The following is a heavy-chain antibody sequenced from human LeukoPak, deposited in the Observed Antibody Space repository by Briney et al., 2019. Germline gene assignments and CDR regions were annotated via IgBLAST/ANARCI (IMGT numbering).Heavy chain of an antibody. D-gene: IGHD5-12*01. CDR3: AKNSGYGAKVPFHN. J-gene: IGHJ4*01. CDR1: RLTVSTYD. CDR2: ISGSFGST. V-gene: IGHV3-23*01. Sequence: GGSLRPFCAASRLTVSTYDMSWVRQPPGRGLEWVSAISGSFGSTYYADSVKGRFTISRDNPKNTLYLQMNSLRAEDTAVYYCAKNSGYGAKVPFHNSGHGALVTVSS.